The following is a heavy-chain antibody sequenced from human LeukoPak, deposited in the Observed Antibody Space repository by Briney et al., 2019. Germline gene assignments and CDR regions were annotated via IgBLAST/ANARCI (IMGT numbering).Heavy chain of an antibody. J-gene: IGHJ3*02. D-gene: IGHD6-19*01. CDR3: AREPKQWLSRAFDI. V-gene: IGHV1-69*04. Sequence: GASVKVSCKASGGTFSSYAISWVRQAPGQGLEWMGRIIPILGIANYAQKFQGRVTITADKSTSTAYMELSSLRSEDTAVYYCAREPKQWLSRAFDIWGQGTMVTVSS. CDR1: GGTFSSYA. CDR2: IIPILGIA.